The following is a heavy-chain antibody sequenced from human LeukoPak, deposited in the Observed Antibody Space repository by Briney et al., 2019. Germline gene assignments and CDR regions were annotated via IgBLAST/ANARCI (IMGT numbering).Heavy chain of an antibody. J-gene: IGHJ4*02. CDR2: IYSGGST. D-gene: IGHD5-12*01. V-gene: IGHV3-53*01. Sequence: PGGSLRLSCAASEFTVSSNYMSWVRQAPGKGLEWVSVIYSGGSTYYADSVKGRFTISRDNSKNTLYLQMNSLRAEDTAVYYCARGASDYVLDYWGQGTLVTVSS. CDR3: ARGASDYVLDY. CDR1: EFTVSSNY.